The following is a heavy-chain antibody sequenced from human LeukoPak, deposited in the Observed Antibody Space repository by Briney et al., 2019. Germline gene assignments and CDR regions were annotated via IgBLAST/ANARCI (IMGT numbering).Heavy chain of an antibody. CDR1: GFTFSSYG. V-gene: IGHV3-30*02. J-gene: IGHJ3*02. CDR3: AKVQAGYFDWFLDGFGT. Sequence: PGGSLRLSCAASGFTFSSYGMHWVRQAPGKGLEWVAFIRYDGSNKYYADSVKGRFTISRDNSKNTLYLQMNSLRAEDTAVYYCAKVQAGYFDWFLDGFGTWGQGTMVTVSS. D-gene: IGHD3-9*01. CDR2: IRYDGSNK.